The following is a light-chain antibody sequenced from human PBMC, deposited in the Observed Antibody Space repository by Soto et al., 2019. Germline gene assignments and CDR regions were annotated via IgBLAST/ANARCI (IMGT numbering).Light chain of an antibody. CDR2: GAS. CDR1: QSVSSTY. CDR3: HHYASSRHT. Sequence: EIVLTQSPVTLSLSPGERATLSCRASQSVSSTYLAWYRHKPGQAPRLLIYGASIRAADIPDRFSGSGSGTDFTLTISGLEPEDFAVYYCHHYASSRHTFGQGTQVESK. J-gene: IGKJ2*01. V-gene: IGKV3-20*01.